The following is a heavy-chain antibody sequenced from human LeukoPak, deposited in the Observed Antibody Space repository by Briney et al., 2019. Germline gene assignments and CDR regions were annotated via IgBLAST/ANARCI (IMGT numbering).Heavy chain of an antibody. J-gene: IGHJ5*02. Sequence: GGSLRLSCAASGFTFSSYAMSWVRQAPGKGLEWVSAISGSGGSTYYADSVKGRFTTSRDNSKNTLYLQMNSLRAEDTAVYYCAKFVTAAGTFDPWGQGTLVTVSS. V-gene: IGHV3-23*01. CDR3: AKFVTAAGTFDP. CDR1: GFTFSSYA. D-gene: IGHD6-13*01. CDR2: ISGSGGST.